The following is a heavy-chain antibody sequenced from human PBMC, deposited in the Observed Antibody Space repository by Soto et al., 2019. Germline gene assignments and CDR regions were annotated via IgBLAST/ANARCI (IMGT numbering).Heavy chain of an antibody. J-gene: IGHJ6*03. V-gene: IGHV3-30*18. CDR1: GFTFSSYG. CDR2: ISYDGSNK. Sequence: PGGSLRLSCAASGFTFSSYGMHWVRQAPGKGLEWVAVISYDGSNKYYADSVKGRFTISRDNSKNTLYLQMNSLRAEDTAVYYCAKDGYCSSTSCYDRPYYYYYMDVWGKGTTVTVSS. CDR3: AKDGYCSSTSCYDRPYYYYYMDV. D-gene: IGHD2-2*03.